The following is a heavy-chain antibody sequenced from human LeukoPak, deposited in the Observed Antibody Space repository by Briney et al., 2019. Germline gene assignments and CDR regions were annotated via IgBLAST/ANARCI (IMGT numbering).Heavy chain of an antibody. V-gene: IGHV1-69*04. D-gene: IGHD6-25*01. J-gene: IGHJ6*02. CDR2: IIPIFGIA. Sequence: ASVKVSCKASGGTFSSYAISWVRQAPGQGLEWMGRIIPIFGIANYAQKFQGRVTITADKSTSTAYMELSSLRSVDTAVYYCARARAAPPSYYGTDVWGQGTTVTVSS. CDR1: GGTFSSYA. CDR3: ARARAAPPSYYGTDV.